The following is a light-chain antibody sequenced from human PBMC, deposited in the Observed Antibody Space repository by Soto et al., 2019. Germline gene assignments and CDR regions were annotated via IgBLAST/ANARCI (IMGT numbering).Light chain of an antibody. CDR1: QSLNDW. V-gene: IGKV1-5*01. Sequence: DFQMTQSPSTLYASVGDRVTITCRASQSLNDWLAWYQQKPGKAPNLLIYDASTLQSGVPSRFSGSRSGTEFILTISSLQAEDFATYYCQQYHSSPWTFGQGTKVAVK. CDR3: QQYHSSPWT. CDR2: DAS. J-gene: IGKJ1*01.